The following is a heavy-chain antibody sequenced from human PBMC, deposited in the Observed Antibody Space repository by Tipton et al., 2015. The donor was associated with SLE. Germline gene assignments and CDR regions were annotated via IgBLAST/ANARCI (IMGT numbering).Heavy chain of an antibody. CDR1: GGSISSGNYY. Sequence: TLSLTCTVSGGSISSGNYYWNWIRQHPGKGLEWIEYIYHSGSTHYNPPLKSRVSISVDTSKNQFSLKLNSVTAADTAVYYCARGMVTWRGAIIGVDVWGQGTTVNVSS. D-gene: IGHD2-21*02. J-gene: IGHJ6*02. CDR3: ARGMVTWRGAIIGVDV. V-gene: IGHV4-31*03. CDR2: IYHSGST.